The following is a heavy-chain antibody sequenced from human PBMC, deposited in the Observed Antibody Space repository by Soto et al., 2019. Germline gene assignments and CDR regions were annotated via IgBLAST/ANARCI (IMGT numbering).Heavy chain of an antibody. Sequence: QAQLVQSGAEVKKPGASVKVSCKASGYSFTDFAMHWVRLASGQRLEWMGWINADKGDTKYSPKFQGRVTITRDTSATRVYMELRSLRSEDTAVYYCARGPLSGVATIWEYANWFDPWGQGSLVTVST. D-gene: IGHD5-12*01. CDR1: GYSFTDFA. J-gene: IGHJ5*02. CDR2: INADKGDT. V-gene: IGHV1-3*01. CDR3: ARGPLSGVATIWEYANWFDP.